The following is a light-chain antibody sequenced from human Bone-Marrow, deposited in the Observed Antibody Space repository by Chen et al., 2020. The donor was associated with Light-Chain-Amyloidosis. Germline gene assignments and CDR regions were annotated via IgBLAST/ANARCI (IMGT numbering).Light chain of an antibody. CDR2: RDT. J-gene: IGLJ2*01. V-gene: IGLV3-25*03. CDR3: QSADSSGTYEVI. CDR1: DLPTKY. Sequence: YELTQPPSVSVSPGQTAIFTGSGDDLPTKYAYWYQQKPGQAPVLVIHRDTERPSGISERFSGSSSGTTATLTISGVQAEDEADYHCQSADSSGTYEVIFGGGTKLTVL.